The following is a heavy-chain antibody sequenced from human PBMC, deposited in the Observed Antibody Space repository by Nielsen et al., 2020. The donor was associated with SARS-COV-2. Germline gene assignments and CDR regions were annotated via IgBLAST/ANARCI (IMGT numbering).Heavy chain of an antibody. CDR2: IIPIFGTA. Sequence: WVRQAPGQGLEWMGGIIPIFGTANYAQKFQGRVTITADESTSTAYMELSSLRSEDTAVYYCARDRRIAAAGTNLGRAFDCWGQGTLVTVSS. CDR3: ARDRRIAAAGTNLGRAFDC. D-gene: IGHD6-13*01. V-gene: IGHV1-69*01. J-gene: IGHJ4*02.